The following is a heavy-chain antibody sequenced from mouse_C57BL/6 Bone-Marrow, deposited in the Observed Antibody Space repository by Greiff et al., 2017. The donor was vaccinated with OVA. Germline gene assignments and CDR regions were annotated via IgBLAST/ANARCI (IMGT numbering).Heavy chain of an antibody. CDR1: GFTFSSYA. J-gene: IGHJ3*01. CDR2: ISDGGSYT. Sequence: EVKVVESGGGLVKPGGSLKLSCAASGFTFSSYAMSLVRQTPEKRLAWVATISDGGSYTYYPDNVKGRFTISRDNAKNNLYLQMSHLKSEDTAMYYCASAYYSNYVADWGQGTLVTVSA. V-gene: IGHV5-4*03. D-gene: IGHD2-5*01. CDR3: ASAYYSNYVAD.